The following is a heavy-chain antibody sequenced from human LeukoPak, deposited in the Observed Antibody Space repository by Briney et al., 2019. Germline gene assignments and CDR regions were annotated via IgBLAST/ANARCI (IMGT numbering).Heavy chain of an antibody. J-gene: IGHJ4*02. CDR3: ARGYYYSGTYYLSFFDY. Sequence: GVSLRLSCAASGFTFNKYWLTWVRQAPGRRVEKVANINQDDSQISYLESVEGRFTITRDNAKNSLHLQMNSLRAEDTAIYYCARGYYYSGTYYLSFFDYWGQGTLVTVSS. CDR2: INQDDSQI. V-gene: IGHV3-7*01. D-gene: IGHD3-10*01. CDR1: GFTFNKYW.